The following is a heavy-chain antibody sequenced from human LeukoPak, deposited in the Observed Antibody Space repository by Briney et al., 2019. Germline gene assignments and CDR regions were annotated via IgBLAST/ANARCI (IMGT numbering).Heavy chain of an antibody. CDR2: INPGSGYT. D-gene: IGHD3-10*01. J-gene: IGHJ5*02. CDR1: GDTFTTHG. CDR3: ARDGRSIIWSGVPDNWFDP. Sequence: ASVKVSCKTSGDTFTTHGIHWVRQAPGQGLEWMGWINPGSGYTKYSEKFQGRVTFTRDTDANTAYLEVNNLRSEDTAVYYCARDGRSIIWSGVPDNWFDPWGQGTLVTVSS. V-gene: IGHV1-3*01.